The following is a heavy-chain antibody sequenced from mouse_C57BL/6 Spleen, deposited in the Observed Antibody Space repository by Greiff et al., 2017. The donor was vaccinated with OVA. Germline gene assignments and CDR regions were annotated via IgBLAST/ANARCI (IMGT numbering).Heavy chain of an antibody. V-gene: IGHV3-6*01. CDR2: ISYDGSN. Sequence: EVKLLESGPGLVKPSQSLSLTCSVTGYSITSGYYWNWIRQFPGNKLEWMGYISYDGSNNYNPSLKNRISITRDTSKNQFFLKLNSVTTEDTATYYCARGTAKRSYFDYWGQGTTLTVSS. J-gene: IGHJ2*01. D-gene: IGHD3-1*01. CDR3: ARGTAKRSYFDY. CDR1: GYSITSGYY.